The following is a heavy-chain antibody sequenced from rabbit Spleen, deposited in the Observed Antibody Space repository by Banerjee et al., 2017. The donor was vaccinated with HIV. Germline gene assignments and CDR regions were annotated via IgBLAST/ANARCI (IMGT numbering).Heavy chain of an antibody. CDR1: GFSFSSSDY. CDR3: AREAYDFGGSRSL. D-gene: IGHD2-1*01. Sequence: QSLEESGGDLVKPGASLTLTCTASGFSFSSSDYICWVRQAPGKGLEWISCIAGSSSGFTYSATWAKGRFIISKTSSTTVTLQMTSLTAADTATYFCAREAYDFGGSRSLWGPGTLVTVS. V-gene: IGHV1S40*01. CDR2: IAGSSSGFT. J-gene: IGHJ4*01.